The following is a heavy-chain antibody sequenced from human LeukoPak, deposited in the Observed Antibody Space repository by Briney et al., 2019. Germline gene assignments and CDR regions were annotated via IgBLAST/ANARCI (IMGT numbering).Heavy chain of an antibody. CDR1: GFIFSNYP. Sequence: GRSLRLSCAATGFIFSNYPMHWVRQAPGKGLEWVSGIGGSGAGTYYAVSVKGRFTISRDNSKNTLYLQMNSLRAEDTAVYYCATTLHSGYYDLYWGQGTLVTVSS. CDR2: IGGSGAGT. J-gene: IGHJ4*02. V-gene: IGHV3-23*01. CDR3: ATTLHSGYYDLY. D-gene: IGHD3-22*01.